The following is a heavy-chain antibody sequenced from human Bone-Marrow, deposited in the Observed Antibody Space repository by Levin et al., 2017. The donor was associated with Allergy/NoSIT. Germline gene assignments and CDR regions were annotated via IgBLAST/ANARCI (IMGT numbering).Heavy chain of an antibody. CDR2: ISYDGSNK. V-gene: IGHV3-30*18. Sequence: PGGSLRLSCAASGFTFSSYGMHWVRQAPGKGLEWVAVISYDGSNKYYADSVKGRFTISRDNSKNTLYLQMNSLRAEDTAVYYCAKDEVTGPPTGPKGFDYWGQGTLVTVSS. J-gene: IGHJ4*02. D-gene: IGHD2-21*02. CDR1: GFTFSSYG. CDR3: AKDEVTGPPTGPKGFDY.